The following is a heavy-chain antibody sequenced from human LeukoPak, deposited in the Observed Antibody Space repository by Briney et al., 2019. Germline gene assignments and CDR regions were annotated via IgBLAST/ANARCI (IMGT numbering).Heavy chain of an antibody. J-gene: IGHJ4*02. Sequence: GASVKVSCKASGYIFTGFYMHWVRQAPGQGLEWMGWINPNSGGTNYAQKFQGRVTMTRDTSISTAYMELSRLRSDDTVVYYCVRSGYSSGWPFDYWGQGTLVTVSS. CDR3: VRSGYSSGWPFDY. D-gene: IGHD6-19*01. CDR2: INPNSGGT. V-gene: IGHV1-2*02. CDR1: GYIFTGFY.